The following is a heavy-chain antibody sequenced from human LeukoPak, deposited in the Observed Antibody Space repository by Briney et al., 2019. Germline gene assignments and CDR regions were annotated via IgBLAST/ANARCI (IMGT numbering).Heavy chain of an antibody. V-gene: IGHV3-21*01. CDR3: ARDHRYDILTGYDL. D-gene: IGHD3-9*01. Sequence: PGGSLRLSCAASGFTFSSYSMNWVRQAPGKGLEWVPSISSSSSYIYYADSVKGRFTISRDNAKNSLYLQMDSLRAEDTAVYYCARDHRYDILTGYDLWGQGTLVTVSS. J-gene: IGHJ5*02. CDR1: GFTFSSYS. CDR2: ISSSSSYI.